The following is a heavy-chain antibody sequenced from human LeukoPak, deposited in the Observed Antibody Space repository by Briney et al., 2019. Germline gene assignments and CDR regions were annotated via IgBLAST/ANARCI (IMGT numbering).Heavy chain of an antibody. CDR3: AKLGTTVVTPAGY. CDR2: IKQDGSEK. CDR1: GFTFSSYW. Sequence: GGSLRLSCAASGFTFSSYWMSWVRQAPGKGLEWVANIKQDGSEKYYVDSVKGRFTISRDNAKNSLYLQMNSLRAEDTAVYYCAKLGTTVVTPAGYWGQGTLVTVSS. V-gene: IGHV3-7*03. J-gene: IGHJ4*02. D-gene: IGHD4-23*01.